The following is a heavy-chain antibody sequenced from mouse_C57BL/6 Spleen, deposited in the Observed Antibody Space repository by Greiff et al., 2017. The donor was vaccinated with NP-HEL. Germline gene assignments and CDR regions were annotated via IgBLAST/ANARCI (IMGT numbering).Heavy chain of an antibody. V-gene: IGHV5-17*01. Sequence: EVQGVESGGGLVKPGGSLKLSCAASGFTFSDYGMHWVRQAPEKGLEWVAYISSGSSTIYYADTVKGRFTISRDNAKNTLFMQMTSLRSEDTAMYYCARSDYYGSREDYYAMDYWGQGTSVTVSS. CDR2: ISSGSSTI. J-gene: IGHJ4*01. CDR3: ARSDYYGSREDYYAMDY. D-gene: IGHD1-1*01. CDR1: GFTFSDYG.